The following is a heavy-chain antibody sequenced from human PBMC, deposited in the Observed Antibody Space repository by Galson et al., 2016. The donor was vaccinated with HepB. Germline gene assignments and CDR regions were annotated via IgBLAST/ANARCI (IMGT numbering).Heavy chain of an antibody. CDR2: ISRSGTT. CDR3: ARAWGSYNPCNY. D-gene: IGHD3-16*01. Sequence: LSLTCSVTGFSIDSNYYWAWIRQPPGRGPEWIGSISRSGTTSYSPSLKSRVTISLDKSRNHFSVMLTSVTAADTAMYYCARAWGSYNPCNYWGQGTLVTVSS. V-gene: IGHV4-38-2*02. CDR1: GFSIDSNYY. J-gene: IGHJ4*02.